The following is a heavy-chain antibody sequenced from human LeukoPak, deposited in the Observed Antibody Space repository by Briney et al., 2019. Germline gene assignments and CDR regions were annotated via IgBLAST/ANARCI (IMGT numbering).Heavy chain of an antibody. J-gene: IGHJ4*02. CDR1: GYSISSGYY. D-gene: IGHD3-10*01. CDR3: ASRGPMVRGAGDY. V-gene: IGHV4-38-2*01. CDR2: IYHSGST. Sequence: SETLSLTCAVSGYSISSGYYWGWIRQPPGKGLERIGSIYHSGSTYYNPSLKSRVTISVDTSKNQFSLKLSSVTAADTAVYYCASRGPMVRGAGDYWGQGTLVTVSS.